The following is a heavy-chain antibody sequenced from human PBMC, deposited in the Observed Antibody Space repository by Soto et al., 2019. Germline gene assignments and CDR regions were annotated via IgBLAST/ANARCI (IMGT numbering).Heavy chain of an antibody. CDR3: AKGGPTFLRCFGP. CDR2: ISNSGHST. J-gene: IGHJ5*02. V-gene: IGHV3-23*01. D-gene: IGHD5-12*01. CDR1: GFTFSSSA. Sequence: GGSLRLSCAASGFTFSSSAMNWVCQGPGKGLEWVSVISNSGHSTYYADSVKGRFTISRDNSKNTLYLQMKSLRAEDTATYYCAKGGPTFLRCFGPWGQGILVTVS.